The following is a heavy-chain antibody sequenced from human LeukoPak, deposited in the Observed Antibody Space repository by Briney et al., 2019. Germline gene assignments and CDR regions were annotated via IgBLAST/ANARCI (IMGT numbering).Heavy chain of an antibody. J-gene: IGHJ4*02. V-gene: IGHV3-11*01. CDR2: ISTRGNTL. CDR3: ARYTYGLYYYDY. Sequence: PGGSLILSCAASGFIFSDYYMSWVRQAPGKGLEWISYISTRGNTLYYADSVRGRFTISRDNAKNSLYLQMNSLRAEDTAVYYCARYTYGLYYYDYWGQQGTLVTVSS. D-gene: IGHD5-18*01. CDR1: GFIFSDYY.